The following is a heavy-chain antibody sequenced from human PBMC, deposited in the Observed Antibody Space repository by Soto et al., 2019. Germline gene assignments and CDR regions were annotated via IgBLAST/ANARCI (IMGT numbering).Heavy chain of an antibody. CDR1: GGTFSSYT. J-gene: IGHJ6*04. V-gene: IGHV1-69*02. D-gene: IGHD6-19*01. Sequence: SVKVSCKASGGTFSSYTISWVRQAPGQELEWMGRIIPILGIANYAQKFQGRVTITADKSTSTAYMELSSLRSEDTAVYYCAIWLKGAGIGRNYYYGMDVWGKGPRVTVPS. CDR2: IIPILGIA. CDR3: AIWLKGAGIGRNYYYGMDV.